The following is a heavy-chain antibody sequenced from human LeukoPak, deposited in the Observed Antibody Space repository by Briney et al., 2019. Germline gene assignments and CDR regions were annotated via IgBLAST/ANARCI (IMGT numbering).Heavy chain of an antibody. J-gene: IGHJ6*03. CDR1: GFTFSSYG. D-gene: IGHD1-26*01. CDR3: AKGRGWEASYYYYYMDV. V-gene: IGHV3-23*01. Sequence: GGSLRLSCAASGFTFSSYGMSWARQAPGKGLEWVSAISGSGGSTYYADSVKGRFTISRDNSKNTLYLQMNSLRAEDTAVYYCAKGRGWEASYYYYYMDVWGKGTTVTISS. CDR2: ISGSGGST.